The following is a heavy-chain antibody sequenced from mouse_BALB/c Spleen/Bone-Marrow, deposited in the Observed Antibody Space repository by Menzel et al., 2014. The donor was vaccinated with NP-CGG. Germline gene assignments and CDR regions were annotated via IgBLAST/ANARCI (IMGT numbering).Heavy chain of an antibody. V-gene: IGHV1-87*01. D-gene: IGHD1-1*01. CDR1: GYTFTSYW. Sequence: VQLQQSGAELARPGASVKLSCKASGYTFTSYWMQWVKQRHGQGLEWIGAIYPGNGDTRYTQKFKGKATLTADKSSSTACMQLSSLASEDSAFYYCARGRNYYGSSYYFDYWGQGTTLSVSS. CDR3: ARGRNYYGSSYYFDY. CDR2: IYPGNGDT. J-gene: IGHJ2*01.